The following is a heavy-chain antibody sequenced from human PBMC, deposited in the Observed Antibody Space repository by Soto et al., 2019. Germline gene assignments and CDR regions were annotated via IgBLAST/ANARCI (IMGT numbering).Heavy chain of an antibody. V-gene: IGHV4-31*11. CDR1: GGSIISASYS. CDR3: AREDAARIERWFAA. Sequence: QVQLQESGPRLVKPSQTLSLSCAVSGGSIISASYSWNWIRQSPGRGLEWIGHIYSSGSTYYNPSLKSRVSISVDTSNNQFSLKLTSVTAADTAVYFCAREDAARIERWFAAWGKGILVTVSS. D-gene: IGHD6-6*01. J-gene: IGHJ5*02. CDR2: IYSSGST.